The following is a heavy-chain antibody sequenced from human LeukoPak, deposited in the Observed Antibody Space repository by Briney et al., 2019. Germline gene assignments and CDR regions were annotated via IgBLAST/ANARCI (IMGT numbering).Heavy chain of an antibody. CDR1: GYTFTGYY. CDR2: INPNSGGT. Sequence: ASVKVSCKASGYTFTGYYMHWVRQAPRQGLERMGWINPNSGGTNYAQKFQGRVTMTRDTSISTAYMELSRLRSDDTAVYYCARDHFRASIAAAGTAYWGQGTLVTVSS. J-gene: IGHJ4*02. V-gene: IGHV1-2*02. CDR3: ARDHFRASIAAAGTAY. D-gene: IGHD6-13*01.